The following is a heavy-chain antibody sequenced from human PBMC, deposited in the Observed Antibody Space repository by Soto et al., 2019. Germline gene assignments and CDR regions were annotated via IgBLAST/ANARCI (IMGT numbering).Heavy chain of an antibody. CDR1: GYTFTGYA. CDR3: ARAVAVPADFDY. J-gene: IGHJ4*02. Sequence: QVQLVQSGAEEKKPGASVKVSCKASGYTFTGYAMHWVRQAPGQRLEWMGWINAGNGNTKYSQKFQGRVTITRDTSTSTADMAQSSLRSEDTAVYYCARAVAVPADFDYWGQGSLVT. CDR2: INAGNGNT. V-gene: IGHV1-3*05. D-gene: IGHD6-19*01.